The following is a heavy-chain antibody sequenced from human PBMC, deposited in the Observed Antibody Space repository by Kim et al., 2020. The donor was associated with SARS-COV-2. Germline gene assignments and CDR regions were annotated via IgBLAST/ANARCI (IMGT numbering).Heavy chain of an antibody. D-gene: IGHD6-6*01. V-gene: IGHV1-58*01. CDR2: IVVGSGNT. CDR3: AASSQLGNAFDI. Sequence: SVKVSCKASGFTFTSSAVQWVRQARGQRLEWIGWIVVGSGNTNYAQKFQERVTITRDMSTSTAYMELSSLRSEDTAVYYCAASSQLGNAFDIWGQGTMVTVSS. CDR1: GFTFTSSA. J-gene: IGHJ3*02.